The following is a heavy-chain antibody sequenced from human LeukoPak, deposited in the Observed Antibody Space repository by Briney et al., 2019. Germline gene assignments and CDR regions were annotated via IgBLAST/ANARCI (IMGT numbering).Heavy chain of an antibody. CDR3: ARVDMDV. CDR2: IDHSGNT. V-gene: IGHV4-38-2*01. J-gene: IGHJ6*04. Sequence: SETLSLTCAVSGYSINSGYCWGWIRQPPGKGLEWIGGIDHSGNTHYNPSLKSRVTISVDTSKNQFSLKLSSVTAADTAVYYCARVDMDVWGKGTTVTVSS. CDR1: GYSINSGYC.